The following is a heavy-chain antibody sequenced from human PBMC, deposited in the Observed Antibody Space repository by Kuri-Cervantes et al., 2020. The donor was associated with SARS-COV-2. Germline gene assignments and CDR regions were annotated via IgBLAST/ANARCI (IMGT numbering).Heavy chain of an antibody. CDR1: GYTFTSYG. Sequence: ASVKVSCKASGYTFTSYGISWVRQAPGQGLEWMGWISAYNGNTNYAQKLQGRVTMTTDTSTSTAYMELRSLRSDDTAVYYCARDSYDILIGYSRDWYFDLWGRGALVTVSS. V-gene: IGHV1-18*01. CDR2: ISAYNGNT. J-gene: IGHJ2*01. CDR3: ARDSYDILIGYSRDWYFDL. D-gene: IGHD3-9*01.